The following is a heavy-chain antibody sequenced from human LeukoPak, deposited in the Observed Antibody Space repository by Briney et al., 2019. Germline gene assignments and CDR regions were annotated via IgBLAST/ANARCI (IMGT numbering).Heavy chain of an antibody. J-gene: IGHJ4*02. CDR3: TRDQTPYY. Sequence: TGGSLRLSCAASGFTFSSYWMSWVRQAPGKGLEWVGFIASETYGGTAEYAASVKGRFIISRDDSKSIAYLQMNSLKTEDTAVYYCTRDQTPYYWGQGTLVTVSS. V-gene: IGHV3-49*04. CDR2: IASETYGGTA. CDR1: GFTFSSYW.